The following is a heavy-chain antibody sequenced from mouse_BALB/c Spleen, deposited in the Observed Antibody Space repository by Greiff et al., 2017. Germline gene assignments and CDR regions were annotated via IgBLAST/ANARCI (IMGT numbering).Heavy chain of an antibody. D-gene: IGHD2-1*01. CDR3: ARSDGNYWYFDV. J-gene: IGHJ1*01. V-gene: IGHV14-1*02. CDR1: GFNIKDSY. Sequence: EVQLQQSGAELVRPGALVKLSCKASGFNIKDSYMHWVKQRPEQGLEWIGWIDPENGNTIYDPKFQGKASITADTSSNTAYLQLSSLTSEDTAVYYCARSDGNYWYFDVWGAGTTVTVSS. CDR2: IDPENGNT.